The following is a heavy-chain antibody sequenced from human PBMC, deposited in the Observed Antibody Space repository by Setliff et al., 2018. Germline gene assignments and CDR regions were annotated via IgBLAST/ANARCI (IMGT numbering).Heavy chain of an antibody. D-gene: IGHD3-10*01. J-gene: IGHJ6*02. V-gene: IGHV3-7*01. CDR3: ARDHVYGSQYYYYYYGMDV. Sequence: GGSLRLSCAASGFTFSRYWMSWVRQAPGKGLEWVANIKQDGSEKYYVDSVRGRFTISRDNTKNSLYLQMNSLRAEDTAVYYCARDHVYGSQYYYYYYGMDVWGQGTTVTVSS. CDR1: GFTFSRYW. CDR2: IKQDGSEK.